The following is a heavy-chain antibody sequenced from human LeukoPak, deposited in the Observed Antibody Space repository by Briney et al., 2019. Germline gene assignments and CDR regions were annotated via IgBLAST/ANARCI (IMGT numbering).Heavy chain of an antibody. D-gene: IGHD4-11*01. CDR1: AFTFSSYA. Sequence: PGGSLRLSCAASAFTFSSYAMNWVRQAPGKGLEWVSGISGSGGSTYYADSAKGRFTISRDNSKNTLYLRMNSLRAEDTAIYYCAIGPDKDRLDYFDYWGQGTPVAVSS. CDR3: AIGPDKDRLDYFDY. CDR2: ISGSGGST. V-gene: IGHV3-23*01. J-gene: IGHJ4*02.